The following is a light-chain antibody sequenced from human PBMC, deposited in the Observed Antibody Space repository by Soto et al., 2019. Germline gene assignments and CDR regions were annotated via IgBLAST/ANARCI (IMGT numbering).Light chain of an antibody. V-gene: IGKV3-11*01. J-gene: IGKJ4*01. CDR3: QQRSNWPQIT. Sequence: EIVLTQSPATLSLSPGERATLSCRASQSVSKYLACYQQKPGQAPRLLIHDASNRATGIPARFSGSGSGTDFTLTISSLEPEDFGVYYCQQRSNWPQITFGGGTKVEIK. CDR1: QSVSKY. CDR2: DAS.